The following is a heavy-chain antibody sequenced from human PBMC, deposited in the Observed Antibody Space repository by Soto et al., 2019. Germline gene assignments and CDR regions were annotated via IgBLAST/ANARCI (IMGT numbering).Heavy chain of an antibody. D-gene: IGHD3-3*01. V-gene: IGHV4-4*07. CDR3: ARDVRLTIFGVVTYYYGMDV. CDR1: GGSISSYY. J-gene: IGHJ6*02. Sequence: SETLSLTCTVSGGSISSYYWSWIRQPAGKGLEWIGRMYTSGSTNYNPSLKSRVTMSVDTSKNQFSLKLSSVTAADTAVYYCARDVRLTIFGVVTYYYGMDVWGQGTTVTVSS. CDR2: MYTSGST.